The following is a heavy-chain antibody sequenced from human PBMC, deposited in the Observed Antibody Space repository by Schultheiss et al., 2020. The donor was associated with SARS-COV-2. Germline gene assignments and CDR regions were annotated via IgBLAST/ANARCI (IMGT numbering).Heavy chain of an antibody. J-gene: IGHJ4*02. CDR3: ARVRRIAAAGENSDY. D-gene: IGHD6-13*01. CDR2: IIPILGIA. Sequence: SVKVSCKASGGTFSSYTISWVRQAPGQGLEWMGRIIPILGIANYAQKFQGRVTITADKSTSTAYMELSSLRSEDTAVYYCARVRRIAAAGENSDYWGQGTLVTVSS. V-gene: IGHV1-69*02. CDR1: GGTFSSYT.